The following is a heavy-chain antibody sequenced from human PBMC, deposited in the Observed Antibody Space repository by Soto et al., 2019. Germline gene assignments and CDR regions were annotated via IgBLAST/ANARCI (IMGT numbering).Heavy chain of an antibody. CDR1: GYTFTSYD. J-gene: IGHJ4*02. V-gene: IGHV1-8*01. CDR3: ARGQLAPDFDY. D-gene: IGHD6-13*01. CDR2: MNPNSGNT. Sequence: QVQLVQSGAEVKKPGASVKVSCKASGYTFTSYDINWVRQATGQGLEWMGWMNPNSGNTGYAQKSTGRVTVTRNTSISTAYMELRSLGSEDTAVYYCARGQLAPDFDYWGQGTLVTVSS.